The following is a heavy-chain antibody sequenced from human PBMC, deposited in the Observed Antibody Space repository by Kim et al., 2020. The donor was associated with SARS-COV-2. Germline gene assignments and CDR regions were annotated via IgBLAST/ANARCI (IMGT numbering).Heavy chain of an antibody. J-gene: IGHJ4*02. CDR3: AHRRSEVLWFGAYFDY. V-gene: IGHV2-5*02. D-gene: IGHD3-10*01. CDR2: IYWDDDK. Sequence: SGPTLVNPTQTLTLTCTFSGFSLSTSGVGVGWIPQPPGKALEWLALIYWDDDKRYSPSLKSRLTITKDTSKNQVVLTMTNMDPVDTATYYCAHRRSEVLWFGAYFDYWGQGTLVTVSS. CDR1: GFSLSTSGVG.